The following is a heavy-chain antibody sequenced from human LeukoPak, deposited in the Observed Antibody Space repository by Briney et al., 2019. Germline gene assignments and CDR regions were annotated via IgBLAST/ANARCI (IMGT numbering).Heavy chain of an antibody. D-gene: IGHD6-13*01. Sequence: PGGSLRLSCAASGFTFSSYAMHWVRQAPGKGLEWVAVISYDGSNKYYADSVKGRLTISRDNSKNTLYLQMNSLRGDDTAIYYCARELAAWGQGTLVTVSS. V-gene: IGHV3-30-3*01. J-gene: IGHJ4*02. CDR2: ISYDGSNK. CDR3: ARELAA. CDR1: GFTFSSYA.